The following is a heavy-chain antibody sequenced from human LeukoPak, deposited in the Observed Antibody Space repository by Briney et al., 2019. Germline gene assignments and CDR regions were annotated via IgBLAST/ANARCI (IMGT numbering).Heavy chain of an antibody. Sequence: GGSLRLSCAASGFTVSSNYMSWVRQAPGKGLEWVSVIYSGGSTYYADSVKGRFTISRDNSKNTLYLQMNSLRAEDTAVYYCTTAGHVLYSSGWGDAFDIWGQGTMVTVSS. J-gene: IGHJ3*02. D-gene: IGHD6-19*01. CDR1: GFTVSSNY. V-gene: IGHV3-53*01. CDR3: TTAGHVLYSSGWGDAFDI. CDR2: IYSGGST.